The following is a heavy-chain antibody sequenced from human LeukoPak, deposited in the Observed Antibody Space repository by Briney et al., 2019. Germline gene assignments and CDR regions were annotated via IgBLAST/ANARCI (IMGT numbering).Heavy chain of an antibody. CDR3: ATRRYSSGWYLNYFDY. J-gene: IGHJ4*02. CDR2: IYPGDSDT. Sequence: GESLKISCKGSGYIFTSYWIGWVRQMPGKGLEWMGIIYPGDSDTRYSPSFQGQVTISADKSISTAYLQWSSLKASDTAMYYCATRRYSSGWYLNYFDYWGQGTLVTVSS. D-gene: IGHD6-19*01. CDR1: GYIFTSYW. V-gene: IGHV5-51*01.